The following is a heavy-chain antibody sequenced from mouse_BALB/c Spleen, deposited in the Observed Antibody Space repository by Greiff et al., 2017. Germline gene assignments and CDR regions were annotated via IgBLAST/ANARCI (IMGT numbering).Heavy chain of an antibody. Sequence: QVQLKESGAELVRPGVSVKISCKGSGYTFTDYAMHWVKQSHAKSLEWIGVISTYYGDASYNQKFKGKATMTVDKSSSTAYMELARLTSEDSAIYYCARTMVVARSYAMENWGEEKSVTVSS. CDR1: GYTFTDYA. CDR2: ISTYYGDA. V-gene: IGHV1S137*01. J-gene: IGHJ4*01. CDR3: ARTMVVARSYAMEN. D-gene: IGHD1-1*02.